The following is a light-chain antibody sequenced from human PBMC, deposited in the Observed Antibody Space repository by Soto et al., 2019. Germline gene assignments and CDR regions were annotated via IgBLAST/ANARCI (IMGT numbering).Light chain of an antibody. V-gene: IGKV1-39*01. CDR3: QQSFGTPFT. CDR2: AAS. CDR1: QSISTY. Sequence: DVQMTQSPSSLSAFVGDRVTITCRASQSISTYLNWYQQRPGKAPNLLIYAASSLQSGAPSRFSGSGSGTDFSLTISSLHPEDFATYYCQQSFGTPFTFGQGTKLEIK. J-gene: IGKJ2*01.